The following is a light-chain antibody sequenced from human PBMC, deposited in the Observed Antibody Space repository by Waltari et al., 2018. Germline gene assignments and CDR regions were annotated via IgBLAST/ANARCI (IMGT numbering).Light chain of an antibody. CDR2: RNE. Sequence: QSVLTQPPSASGTPGQRVTISCSGSYSNVGANVVNWYQHLPGTAPKLLIYRNERRPSGVPARFSASKSGTSAFLAISGLRPEDEADYYCASWDDSLNGRWVFGGGTKLTVL. CDR1: YSNVGANV. J-gene: IGLJ2*01. V-gene: IGLV1-44*01. CDR3: ASWDDSLNGRWV.